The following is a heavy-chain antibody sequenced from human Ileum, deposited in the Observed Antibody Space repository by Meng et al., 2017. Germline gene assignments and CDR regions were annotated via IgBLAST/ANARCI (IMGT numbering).Heavy chain of an antibody. D-gene: IGHD3-10*02. CDR2: VYHSGST. Sequence: LSAPGPELVTPSVTLSLTCSVSGGSIESKHWWTWLRQPPGQGLEWIGEVYHSGSTHYNPSLQSRVTISIDNSKNRFSLSLNSVTAADTAIYYCARADYVRYFDLWGRGTLVTVSS. CDR3: ARADYVRYFDL. CDR1: GGSIESKHW. V-gene: IGHV4-4*02. J-gene: IGHJ2*01.